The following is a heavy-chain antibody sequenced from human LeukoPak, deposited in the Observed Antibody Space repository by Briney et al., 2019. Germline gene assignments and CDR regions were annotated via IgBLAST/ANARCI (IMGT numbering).Heavy chain of an antibody. J-gene: IGHJ4*02. Sequence: AGGSLRLSCAASGFIVSSNYMSWVRQAPGKGLEWVSVIYSGGSTYYADSVKGRFTISRDNSKNMIYLEISSLKAEDTAVYYCAKERSLEIAVAGTIFDYWGQGTLVTVSS. CDR3: AKERSLEIAVAGTIFDY. CDR2: IYSGGST. CDR1: GFIVSSNY. D-gene: IGHD6-19*01. V-gene: IGHV3-53*01.